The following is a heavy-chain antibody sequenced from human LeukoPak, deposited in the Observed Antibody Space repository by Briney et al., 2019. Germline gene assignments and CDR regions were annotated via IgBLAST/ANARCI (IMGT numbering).Heavy chain of an antibody. D-gene: IGHD1-26*01. Sequence: SLIVSCAATGFTFSSYKMNWVRQAPGKGLDWVSYISSSDSTTYYADSVKGRFTISRDNAKNSLYLQMNSLRAEDTAVYYCARIHSGSYSDYFDYWGQGALVTVSS. V-gene: IGHV3-48*03. J-gene: IGHJ4*02. CDR1: GFTFSSYK. CDR3: ARIHSGSYSDYFDY. CDR2: ISSSDSTT.